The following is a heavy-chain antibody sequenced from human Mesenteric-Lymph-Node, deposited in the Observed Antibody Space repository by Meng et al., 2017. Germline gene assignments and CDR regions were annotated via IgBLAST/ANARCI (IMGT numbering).Heavy chain of an antibody. J-gene: IGHJ4*02. CDR1: GGSIKNGGNS. V-gene: IGHV4-30-2*01. CDR2: IYHSGST. D-gene: IGHD3-16*01. Sequence: QLQLQESGSGLVKPSQTLSLTCAVSGGSIKNGGNSWSWIRQAPGKGLEWIGYIYHSGSTFYNPSLKSRVTISIDRSKNHFSLKLSSVTAADTAVYCCARALGDPRQMDYWGQGTLVTVSS. CDR3: ARALGDPRQMDY.